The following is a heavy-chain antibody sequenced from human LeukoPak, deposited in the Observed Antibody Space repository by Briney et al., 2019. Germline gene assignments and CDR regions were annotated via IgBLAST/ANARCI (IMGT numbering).Heavy chain of an antibody. CDR3: ARLHLDSSGYYFDY. CDR2: IYYSGST. Sequence: SETLSLTCTVSGGSISSYYWSWIRQPPGKGLEWIGYIYYSGSTNYNPSLKSRVTISVDTSKNQFSLKLSSVTAADTAVYCCARLHLDSSGYYFDYWGQGTLVTVSS. CDR1: GGSISSYY. J-gene: IGHJ4*02. D-gene: IGHD3-22*01. V-gene: IGHV4-59*01.